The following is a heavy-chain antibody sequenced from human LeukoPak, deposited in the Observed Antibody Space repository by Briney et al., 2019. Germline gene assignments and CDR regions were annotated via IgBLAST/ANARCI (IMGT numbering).Heavy chain of an antibody. CDR3: ARDLNSSR. CDR1: GFTFSSYA. Sequence: PGGSLRLSCAASGFTFSSYAMHWVGQAQGKGLEYVSAISSNGGSTYYANSVKGRFTISRDNSKNTLYLQMGSLRAEDMAVYYCARDLNSSRWGQGTLVTVSS. V-gene: IGHV3-64*01. J-gene: IGHJ4*02. CDR2: ISSNGGST. D-gene: IGHD2/OR15-2a*01.